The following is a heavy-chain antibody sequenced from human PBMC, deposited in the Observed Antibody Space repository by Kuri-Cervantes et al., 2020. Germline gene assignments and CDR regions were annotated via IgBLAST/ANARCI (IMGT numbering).Heavy chain of an antibody. V-gene: IGHV1-18*01. CDR3: AREDVELLPFDY. Sequence: ASVKVSCKASGYTFTSYGISWVRQAPGQGLEWMGWISAYNGNTNYAQKLQGRVTMTIGTSTSTAYMELRSLRSDDTAVYYCAREDVELLPFDYWGQGTLVTVSS. D-gene: IGHD1-26*01. CDR2: ISAYNGNT. J-gene: IGHJ4*02. CDR1: GYTFTSYG.